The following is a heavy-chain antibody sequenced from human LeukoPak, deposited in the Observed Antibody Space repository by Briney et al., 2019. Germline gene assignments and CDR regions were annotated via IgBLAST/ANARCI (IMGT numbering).Heavy chain of an antibody. D-gene: IGHD4-17*01. CDR2: ISAYNGNT. Sequence: ASVKVSCKASGYTFTSYGISWVRQAPGQGLERMGWISAYNGNTNYAQKLQGRVTMTTDTSTSTVYMELRSLRSDDTAIYYCARDWWYGDYSIGDNWGQGTLVTVSS. CDR1: GYTFTSYG. J-gene: IGHJ4*02. V-gene: IGHV1-18*01. CDR3: ARDWWYGDYSIGDN.